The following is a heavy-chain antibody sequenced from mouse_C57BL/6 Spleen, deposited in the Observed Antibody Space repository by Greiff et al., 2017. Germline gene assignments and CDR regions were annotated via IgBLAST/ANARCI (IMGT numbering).Heavy chain of an antibody. CDR1: GYTFTSYW. J-gene: IGHJ1*03. V-gene: IGHV1-50*01. CDR3: ARGDSWYFDV. Sequence: QVQLQQPGAELVKPGASVKLSCNASGYTFTSYWLQWVKQRPGQGLEWIGEIDPSDSSTNYNQKFKGKATLTVDTSSSTAYMQLSSVTSEDSAVYYCARGDSWYFDVWGTGTTVTVSS. CDR2: IDPSDSST.